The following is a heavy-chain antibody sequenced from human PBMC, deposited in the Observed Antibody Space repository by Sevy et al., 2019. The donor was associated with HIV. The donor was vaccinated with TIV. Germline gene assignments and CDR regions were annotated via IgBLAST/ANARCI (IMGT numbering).Heavy chain of an antibody. V-gene: IGHV3-73*01. J-gene: IGHJ4*02. Sequence: GGFLRLSCAASGFTFSGSAIHWVRQASGKGLEWVGRIRSKSNSHATAYAASVKGRFTISRDDSKNTAYLQMNSLKTEDTAVYYCTRHRLSMVRGIIMSYYFDYWGPGTLVTVSS. CDR2: IRSKSNSHAT. CDR3: TRHRLSMVRGIIMSYYFDY. D-gene: IGHD3-10*01. CDR1: GFTFSGSA.